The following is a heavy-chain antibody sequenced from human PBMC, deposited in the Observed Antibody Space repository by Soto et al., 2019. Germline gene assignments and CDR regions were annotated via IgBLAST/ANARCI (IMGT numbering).Heavy chain of an antibody. V-gene: IGHV4-31*03. J-gene: IGHJ5*02. Sequence: PSETLSLTCTVSGGSISSGGYYWSWIRQHPGKGLEWIGYIYYSGSTYYNPSLKSRVTISVDTSKNQFSLKLSSVTAADTAVYYCAREFLGDTMFRFDPWGQGTLVTVSS. CDR2: IYYSGST. D-gene: IGHD3-10*02. CDR1: GGSISSGGYY. CDR3: AREFLGDTMFRFDP.